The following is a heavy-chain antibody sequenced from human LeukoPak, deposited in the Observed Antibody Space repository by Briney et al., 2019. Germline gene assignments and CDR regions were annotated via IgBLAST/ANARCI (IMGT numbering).Heavy chain of an antibody. D-gene: IGHD5/OR15-5a*01. J-gene: IGHJ6*02. CDR3: VRDVHCGRDIVSTDSCYYGMDV. Sequence: SQTLSLTCVISGDSVSSNSAAWNWVRQSPSRGLEWLGRTYYKSKWYNDYAVSVKSRITNNPDTSRNQFSLQLISVTPEDTAVYYCVRDVHCGRDIVSTDSCYYGMDVWGQGTTVTVSS. V-gene: IGHV6-1*01. CDR1: GDSVSSNSAA. CDR2: TYYKSKWYN.